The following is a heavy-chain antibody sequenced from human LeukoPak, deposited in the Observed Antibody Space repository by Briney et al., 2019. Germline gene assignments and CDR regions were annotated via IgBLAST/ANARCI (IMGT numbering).Heavy chain of an antibody. CDR1: GYSISSGYY. Sequence: SETLSLTCTVSGYSISSGYYWGWIRQPPGKGLEWIGSIYHSGSTYYNPSLKSRVTISLDTSKNHFSLKVHSVTAADTAVYYCAREDDTIADNTFDIWGQGTVVTVSS. CDR2: IYHSGST. CDR3: AREDDTIADNTFDI. V-gene: IGHV4-38-2*02. J-gene: IGHJ3*02. D-gene: IGHD6-13*01.